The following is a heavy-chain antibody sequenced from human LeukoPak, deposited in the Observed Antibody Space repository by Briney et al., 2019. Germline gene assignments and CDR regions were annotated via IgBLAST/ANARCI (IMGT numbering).Heavy chain of an antibody. Sequence: PGGSLRLSCAASGFPFSNYALTWVRQGPGKGLEWVSGLSGSGISTYYAYSVKGRFTISRDNSKNTLYLQMNSLRAEDTAVYYCARNKKGDRYTYGHDYWGQGTLVTVSS. CDR2: LSGSGIST. J-gene: IGHJ4*02. V-gene: IGHV3-23*01. CDR3: ARNKKGDRYTYGHDY. CDR1: GFPFSNYA. D-gene: IGHD5-18*01.